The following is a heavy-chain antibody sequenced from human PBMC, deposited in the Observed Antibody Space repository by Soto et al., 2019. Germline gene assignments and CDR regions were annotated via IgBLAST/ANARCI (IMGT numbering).Heavy chain of an antibody. D-gene: IGHD6-13*01. J-gene: IGHJ5*01. CDR1: GGTCSSYT. V-gene: IGHV1-69*02. CDR3: ARLLAAVSNTPYSLCDS. Sequence: QVQLVQSGAEVKKPGSSVKVSCNASGGTCSSYTISWVRQAPGQGLEWRGRIIPILGIENYAPNFQGRVTITADKSTSTADMELNSLRSEDTAVYSCARLLAAVSNTPYSLCDSWGQGTLVTVSS. CDR2: IIPILGIE.